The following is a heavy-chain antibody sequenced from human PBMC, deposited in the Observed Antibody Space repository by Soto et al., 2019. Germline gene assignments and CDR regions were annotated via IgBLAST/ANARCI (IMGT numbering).Heavy chain of an antibody. CDR2: SGSS. V-gene: IGHV4-4*07. CDR3: ARSLPDSGDYWAFDI. Sequence: SETLSLTCTVSGGSIGSYYWSWIRQPAGKGLEWIGRSGSSNYNPSLKSRVTMSVDSSKNQFSLKLSSVTAADTAVYYCARSLPDSGDYWAFDIWGQGTMVTVSS. J-gene: IGHJ3*02. D-gene: IGHD4-17*01. CDR1: GGSIGSYY.